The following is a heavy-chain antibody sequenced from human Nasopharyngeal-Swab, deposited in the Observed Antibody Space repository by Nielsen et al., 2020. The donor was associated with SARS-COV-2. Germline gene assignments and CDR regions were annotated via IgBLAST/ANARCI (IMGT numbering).Heavy chain of an antibody. J-gene: IGHJ4*02. CDR3: ARDLWRGYCSSTSCYEGDFDY. CDR2: ISSSSSYI. CDR1: GFTFSSYS. D-gene: IGHD2-2*01. Sequence: GESLKISCAASGFTFSSYSMNWVRQAPGKGLEWVSSISSSSSYIYYADSVKGRFTISRDNAKNSLYLQMNSLRAEDTAVYYCARDLWRGYCSSTSCYEGDFDYWGQGTLVTVSS. V-gene: IGHV3-21*01.